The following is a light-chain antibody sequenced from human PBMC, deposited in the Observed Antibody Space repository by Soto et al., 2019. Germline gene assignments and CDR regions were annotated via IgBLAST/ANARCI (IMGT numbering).Light chain of an antibody. J-gene: IGKJ2*01. CDR1: QSVSSN. Sequence: EIVMTQSPATLSVSPGERATLSCRASQSVSSNLAWYQQKPGQAPRLLIYGASTRATDIPARFSGSGSGTEFTPTISSLQSEDFAVYYCQQYNNWYTFGQGTKLEIK. CDR3: QQYNNWYT. V-gene: IGKV3-15*01. CDR2: GAS.